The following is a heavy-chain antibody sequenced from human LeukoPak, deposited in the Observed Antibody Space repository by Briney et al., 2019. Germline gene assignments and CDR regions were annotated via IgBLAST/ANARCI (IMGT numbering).Heavy chain of an antibody. CDR3: ANLHRDSDGYYYVDN. CDR2: IYTSGST. Sequence: ASETLALTCSVSGGSISNYYWSWIRQPAGQGLEWIGRIYTSGSTKYNPSLKSRVTMSLEKSKNQFSLKLRSVIAADTAVYYCANLHRDSDGYYYVDNWGQGTLVTVSS. CDR1: GGSISNYY. D-gene: IGHD3-22*01. V-gene: IGHV4-4*07. J-gene: IGHJ4*02.